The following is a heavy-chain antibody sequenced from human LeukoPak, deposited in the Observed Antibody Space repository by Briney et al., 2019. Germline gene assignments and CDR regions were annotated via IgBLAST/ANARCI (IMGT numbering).Heavy chain of an antibody. CDR2: IYYSGST. CDR1: GGSVSSGSYY. CDR3: ARFRRDGYNYDYYYGMDV. J-gene: IGHJ6*02. D-gene: IGHD5-24*01. V-gene: IGHV4-61*01. Sequence: SETLSLTCTVSGGSVSSGSYYWSWIRQPPGKGLEWIVYIYYSGSTNYNPSLKSRFTISVNTSKNQFSLKLSSVTAADTAVYYCARFRRDGYNYDYYYGMDVWGQGTTVTVSS.